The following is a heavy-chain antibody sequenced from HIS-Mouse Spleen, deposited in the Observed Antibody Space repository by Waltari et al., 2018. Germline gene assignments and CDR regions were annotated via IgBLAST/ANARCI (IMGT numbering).Heavy chain of an antibody. CDR1: VFTFSSYW. J-gene: IGHJ2*01. CDR3: ARDLAALGGWYFDL. CDR2: IKQDGSEK. Sequence: EVQLVESGGGLVQPGGSLRLSCAASVFTFSSYWMSWVRQAPGKGLEGVANIKQDGSEKYYVDSVKGRFTISRDNAKNSLYLQMNSLRAEDTAVYYCARDLAALGGWYFDLWGRGTLVTVSS. D-gene: IGHD3-16*01. V-gene: IGHV3-7*01.